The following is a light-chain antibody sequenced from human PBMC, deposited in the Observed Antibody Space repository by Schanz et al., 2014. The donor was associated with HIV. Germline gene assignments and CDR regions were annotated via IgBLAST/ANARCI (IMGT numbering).Light chain of an antibody. J-gene: IGLJ2*01. V-gene: IGLV2-8*01. CDR3: SSYTSSSTLV. Sequence: QSALTQPPSASGSPGQSVTISCTGNSSDVGGYDYVSWYQHHPGKAPKLLISERTKRPSGVPDRFSGSTSGNTASLTISGLQAEDEADYYCSSYTSSSTLVFGGGTKLTVL. CDR2: ERT. CDR1: SSDVGGYDY.